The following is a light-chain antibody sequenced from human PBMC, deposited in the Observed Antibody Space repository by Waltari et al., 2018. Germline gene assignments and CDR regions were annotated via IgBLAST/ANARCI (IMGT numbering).Light chain of an antibody. CDR3: CSYAGEDSLV. CDR2: EVT. Sequence: QSALTQPASVSGSPGQSITISCTGTTNDVGNYNHVSWYQHSAGKAPKLLIYEVTKRPPGVSDRFSGSKSGTTASLTISGLQTEDEGDFYCCSYAGEDSLVFGEGTHVTVL. J-gene: IGLJ3*02. CDR1: TNDVGNYNH. V-gene: IGLV2-23*02.